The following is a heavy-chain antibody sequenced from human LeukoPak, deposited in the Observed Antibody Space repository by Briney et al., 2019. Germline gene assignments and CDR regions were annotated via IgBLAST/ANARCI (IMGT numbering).Heavy chain of an antibody. CDR1: GGSISSGGYY. CDR3: ARGVFGVATLGYYYYMDV. J-gene: IGHJ6*03. V-gene: IGHV4-31*03. D-gene: IGHD3-3*01. Sequence: SETLSLTCTVSGGSISSGGYYWSWIRQHPGKGLEWIGYIYYSGSTYYNPSLKSRVTISVDTSKNQFSLKLSSVTAADTAVYYCARGVFGVATLGYYYYMDVWGKGTTVTVS. CDR2: IYYSGST.